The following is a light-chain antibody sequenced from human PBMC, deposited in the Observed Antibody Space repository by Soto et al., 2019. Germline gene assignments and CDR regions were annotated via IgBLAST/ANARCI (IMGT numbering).Light chain of an antibody. CDR1: SSDVGGYNY. CDR2: EVS. CDR3: SSYGGSNNLI. J-gene: IGLJ2*01. Sequence: SALTQPPSASGSPGQSVTISCSGTSSDVGGYNYVSWYQQHPGKAPKLMIYEVSKRPSGVPDRFSGSKSGNTASLTVSWLQAEDEADYYCSSYGGSNNLIFGGGTKLTVL. V-gene: IGLV2-8*01.